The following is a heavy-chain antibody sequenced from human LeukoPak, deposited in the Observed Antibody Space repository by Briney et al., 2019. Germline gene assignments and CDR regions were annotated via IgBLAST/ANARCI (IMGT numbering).Heavy chain of an antibody. CDR3: ASLYYDILTGYDYYGMDV. CDR2: IKQDGSEK. CDR1: GFTFSSYW. D-gene: IGHD3-9*01. V-gene: IGHV3-7*03. Sequence: GGSLRLSCAASGFTFSSYWMSWVRQAPGKWLEWVANIKQDGSEKYYVDSVKGRFTISRDNAKNSLYLQMNSLRAEDTAVYYCASLYYDILTGYDYYGMDVWGKGTTVTVSS. J-gene: IGHJ6*04.